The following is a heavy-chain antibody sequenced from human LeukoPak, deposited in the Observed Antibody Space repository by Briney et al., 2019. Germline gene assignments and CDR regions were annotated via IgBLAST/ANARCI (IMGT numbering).Heavy chain of an antibody. V-gene: IGHV3-66*01. CDR2: IYRGGST. CDR3: ARDVGLSEWGALGY. Sequence: GGSLRLSCAASGFTVSTNYMNWVRQAPGKGLEWVSVIYRGGSTYYVDSVKGRFTISRDNSKNTLYLRMNSLRVEDTAVYYCARDVGLSEWGALGYWGQGTLVAVSS. D-gene: IGHD3-3*01. J-gene: IGHJ4*02. CDR1: GFTVSTNY.